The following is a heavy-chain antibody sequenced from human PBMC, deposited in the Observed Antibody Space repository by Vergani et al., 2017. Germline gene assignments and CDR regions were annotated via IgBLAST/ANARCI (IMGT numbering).Heavy chain of an antibody. CDR3: AREGPDNDILTGYTY. CDR1: GFTFSSYW. V-gene: IGHV3-7*01. CDR2: IKQDGSEK. D-gene: IGHD3-9*01. J-gene: IGHJ4*02. Sequence: EVQLVESGGGLVQPGGSLRLSCAASGFTFSSYWMSWVRQAPGKGLEWVANIKQDGSEKYYVDSVKGRFTISRDNAKNSLYLQMNSLRAEDTAVYYCAREGPDNDILTGYTYWGQGTVVTVSS.